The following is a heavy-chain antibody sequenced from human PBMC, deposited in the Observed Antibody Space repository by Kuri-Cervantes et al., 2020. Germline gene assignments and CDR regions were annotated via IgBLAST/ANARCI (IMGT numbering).Heavy chain of an antibody. Sequence: GSLRLSCAASGFTFSSYWMSWVRQAPGKGLEWIGEINHSGSTNYNPSLKSRVTISVDTSKNQFSLKLSSVTAADTAVYYCARLGGADYDFWSGYLLYFDYWGRGTLVTVSS. CDR1: GFTFSSYW. CDR3: ARLGGADYDFWSGYLLYFDY. V-gene: IGHV4-34*01. J-gene: IGHJ4*02. D-gene: IGHD3-3*01. CDR2: INHSGST.